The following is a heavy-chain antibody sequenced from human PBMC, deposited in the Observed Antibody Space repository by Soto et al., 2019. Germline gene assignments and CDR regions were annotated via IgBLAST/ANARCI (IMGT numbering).Heavy chain of an antibody. CDR3: ARERTYQMFGDDALDF. J-gene: IGHJ3*01. Sequence: SETLSLTCAVSVGSVNNYNWNWIRQSAGTGLEWIGRIYSSGKTYYNPSLKSRVTLSLDMLNNQISLKVTSVTAADTAMYYCARERTYQMFGDDALDFWGLGTMVTVSS. V-gene: IGHV4-4*07. CDR2: IYSSGKT. D-gene: IGHD2-2*01. CDR1: VGSVNNYN.